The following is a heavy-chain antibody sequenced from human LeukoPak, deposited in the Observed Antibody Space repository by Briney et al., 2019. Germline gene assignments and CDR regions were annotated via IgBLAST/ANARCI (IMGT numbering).Heavy chain of an antibody. Sequence: GGSLRLSCAASGFTVSSNYMSWVRQAPGKGLEWVSVIYSGGSTYYADSVKGRFTISRGNSKNTLYLQMNSLRAEDTAVYYCVIRYSGTWGQGTLVTVSS. J-gene: IGHJ4*02. CDR1: GFTVSSNY. CDR2: IYSGGST. D-gene: IGHD1-26*01. CDR3: VIRYSGT. V-gene: IGHV3-53*01.